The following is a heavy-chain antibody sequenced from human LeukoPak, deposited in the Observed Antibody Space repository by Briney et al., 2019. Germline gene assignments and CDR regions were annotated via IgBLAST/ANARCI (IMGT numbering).Heavy chain of an antibody. Sequence: ASVKASCKASGYTFTSYYMHWVRQAPGQGLEWMGIINPSGGSTSYAQKFQGRVTMTRDTSTSTVYMELSSLRSEDTAVYYCARDGPIYYYDSSGPLFDYWGQGTLVTVSS. CDR1: GYTFTSYY. CDR3: ARDGPIYYYDSSGPLFDY. J-gene: IGHJ4*02. V-gene: IGHV1-46*01. CDR2: INPSGGST. D-gene: IGHD3-22*01.